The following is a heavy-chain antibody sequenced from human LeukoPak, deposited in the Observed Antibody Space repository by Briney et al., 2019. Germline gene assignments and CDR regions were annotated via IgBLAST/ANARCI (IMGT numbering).Heavy chain of an antibody. V-gene: IGHV3-7*01. J-gene: IGHJ4*02. CDR1: GFTFSSYW. CDR3: ATSRTFDY. Sequence: GGSLRLSCAASGFTFSSYWMNWVRQAPGKGLEWVANINQDGTEKFYVDSVEGRFTISRDNAKNSLYLQMNSLTGEDTAVYYCATSRTFDYWGQGTLVTVSS. CDR2: INQDGTEK. D-gene: IGHD1-7*01.